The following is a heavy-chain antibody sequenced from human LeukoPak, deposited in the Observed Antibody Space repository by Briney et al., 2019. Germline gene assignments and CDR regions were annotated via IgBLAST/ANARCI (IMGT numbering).Heavy chain of an antibody. D-gene: IGHD3-22*01. J-gene: IGHJ4*02. CDR2: ISGSSST. CDR1: GFTFSDYY. V-gene: IGHV3-11*06. Sequence: PGGSLRLSCAASGFTFSDYYMSWIRQAPGKGLEWVSYISGSSSTNYADSVKGRFTISRDNAKNSLYLQMNSLRAEDTAVYYCARDQGENYDSSGYYPYWGQGTLVTVSS. CDR3: ARDQGENYDSSGYYPY.